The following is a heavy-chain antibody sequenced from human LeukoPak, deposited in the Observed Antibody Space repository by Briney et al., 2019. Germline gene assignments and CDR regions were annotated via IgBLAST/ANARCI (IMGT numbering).Heavy chain of an antibody. CDR1: GYSFTSYW. CDR3: ARLTYDILTGHSDAFDI. J-gene: IGHJ3*02. V-gene: IGHV5-51*01. CDR2: IYPGDSDT. Sequence: GESLKISCKGSGYSFTSYWIGWVRQMPGKGLEWMGIIYPGDSDTRYSPSFQGQVTISADKSISTAYLQWSSLKASDTAMYYCARLTYDILTGHSDAFDIWGQGTMVTVSS. D-gene: IGHD3-9*01.